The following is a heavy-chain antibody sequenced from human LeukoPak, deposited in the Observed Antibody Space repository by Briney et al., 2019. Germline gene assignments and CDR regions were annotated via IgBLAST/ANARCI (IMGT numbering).Heavy chain of an antibody. CDR3: ASGGYCSSGSCYPNWFDP. Sequence: SETLSLTCTVSGGSISSYHWSWIRQPPGKGLEWIGYIYYSGSTNYNPSLKSRVTISVDTSKNQFSLKLSSVTAADTAVYYCASGGYCSSGSCYPNWFDPWGQGTLVTVSS. D-gene: IGHD2-15*01. CDR1: GGSISSYH. J-gene: IGHJ5*02. V-gene: IGHV4-59*01. CDR2: IYYSGST.